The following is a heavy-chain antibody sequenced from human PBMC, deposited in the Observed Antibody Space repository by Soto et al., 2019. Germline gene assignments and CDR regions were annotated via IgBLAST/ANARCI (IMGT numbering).Heavy chain of an antibody. CDR2: INHSGST. J-gene: IGHJ4*02. D-gene: IGHD2-8*02. CDR3: ARDKNTGLLAY. Sequence: CSVVDGWSGGYSWPRIRQPPGTGLEWIGEINHSGSTNYNPSLKSRVTISVDTSKNQFSLKLTSVTAADTVVYYCARDKNTGLLAYRGQRTPVPVSS. CDR1: DGWSGGYS. V-gene: IGHV4-34*01.